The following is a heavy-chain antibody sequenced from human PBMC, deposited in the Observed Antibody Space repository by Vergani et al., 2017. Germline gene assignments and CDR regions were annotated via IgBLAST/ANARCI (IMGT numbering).Heavy chain of an antibody. CDR2: IRSKANSYAT. CDR1: GFTFSGSA. Sequence: VQLVESGGGLVQPGGSLKLSCAASGFTFSGSAMHWVRQASGKGLEWVGRIRSKANSYATAYAASVKGRFTISRDDSKNTAYLQMNSLKTEDTAVYYCTSADYGDYYYFDYWGQGTLVTVSS. V-gene: IGHV3-73*01. D-gene: IGHD4-17*01. J-gene: IGHJ4*02. CDR3: TSADYGDYYYFDY.